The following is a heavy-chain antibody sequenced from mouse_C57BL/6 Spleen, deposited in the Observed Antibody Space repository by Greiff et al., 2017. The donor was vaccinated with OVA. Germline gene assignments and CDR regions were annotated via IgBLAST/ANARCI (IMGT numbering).Heavy chain of an antibody. CDR2: IDPSDSET. CDR3: AREDYDGDWFAY. J-gene: IGHJ3*01. V-gene: IGHV1-52*01. D-gene: IGHD2-4*01. CDR1: GYTFTSYW. Sequence: QVQLQQPGAELVRPGSSVKLSCKASGYTFTSYWMHWVKQRPIQGLEWIGNIDPSDSETHYNQKFKDKATLTVDKSSSTAYMQLSSLTSEDSAVYYCAREDYDGDWFAYWGQGTLVTVSA.